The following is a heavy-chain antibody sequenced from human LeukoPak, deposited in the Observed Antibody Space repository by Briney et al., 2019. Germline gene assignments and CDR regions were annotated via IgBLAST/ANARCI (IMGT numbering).Heavy chain of an antibody. CDR1: GGSISSYY. D-gene: IGHD2-8*02. CDR3: AGHHPRNTVDF. J-gene: IGHJ4*02. CDR2: ISYSGST. Sequence: PSETLSLTCTVSGGSISSYYWSWIRQPPGKGLEWIAYISYSGSTNYNPSPKSRVTISVDTSKNQFSLKLSSVTAADTAVYYCAGHHPRNTVDFWGQGTLVTVSS. V-gene: IGHV4-59*08.